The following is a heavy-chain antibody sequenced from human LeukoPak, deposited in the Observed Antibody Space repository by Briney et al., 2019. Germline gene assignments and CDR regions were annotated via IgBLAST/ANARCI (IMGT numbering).Heavy chain of an antibody. D-gene: IGHD3-22*01. V-gene: IGHV3-30*18. Sequence: PGRSLRLSCAASGFTFSSYGMHWVRQAPGKGLEWVAVISYDGSNKYYADSMKGLFTISRDNSKNTLYLQMNSLRAEDTAVYYCAKDDGGDYYDSSGYYYHYYYYGMDVWGQGTTVTVSS. CDR2: ISYDGSNK. J-gene: IGHJ6*02. CDR1: GFTFSSYG. CDR3: AKDDGGDYYDSSGYYYHYYYYGMDV.